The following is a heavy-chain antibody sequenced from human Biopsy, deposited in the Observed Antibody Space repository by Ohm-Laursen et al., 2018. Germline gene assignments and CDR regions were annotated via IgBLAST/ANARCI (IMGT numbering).Heavy chain of an antibody. J-gene: IGHJ1*01. CDR3: ARGSNEYGGLYFPH. V-gene: IGHV4-59*11. D-gene: IGHD4-23*01. CDR1: GGSFTGHY. CDR2: ISYTGYT. Sequence: SDTLSLTCIVSGGSFTGHYWSRIRQPPGKGLEWIGHISYTGYTSYKSSLKSRVTISLDTSRKHFSLRLTSLAAADTAVYYCARGSNEYGGLYFPHWGQGTLVTVSS.